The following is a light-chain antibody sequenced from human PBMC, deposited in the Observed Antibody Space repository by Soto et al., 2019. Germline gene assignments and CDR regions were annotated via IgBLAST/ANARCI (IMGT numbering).Light chain of an antibody. CDR2: GAS. V-gene: IGKV3-20*01. CDR3: QQYGSSRWT. Sequence: ETVLTQSPGTLSLSPGERATLSCRASQSISSNYLAWYQQKPGQAPRLLIYGASSRATDIPDRFSGSGSGTDFTLTISRLEPEDFAVYYCQQYGSSRWTFGQGTKVEIK. CDR1: QSISSNY. J-gene: IGKJ1*01.